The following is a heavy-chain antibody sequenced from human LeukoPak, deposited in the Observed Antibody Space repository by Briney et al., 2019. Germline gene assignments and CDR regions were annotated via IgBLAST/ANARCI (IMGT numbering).Heavy chain of an antibody. Sequence: PSETLSLTCTVSGGSISSYYWSWIRQPPGKGPEWIGYIYYSGSTNYNPSLKSRVTISVDTSKNQFSLKLSSVTAADTAVYYCARDRADFWSGYYGAWFDPWGQGTLVTVSS. J-gene: IGHJ5*02. CDR3: ARDRADFWSGYYGAWFDP. CDR1: GGSISSYY. V-gene: IGHV4-59*01. D-gene: IGHD3-3*01. CDR2: IYYSGST.